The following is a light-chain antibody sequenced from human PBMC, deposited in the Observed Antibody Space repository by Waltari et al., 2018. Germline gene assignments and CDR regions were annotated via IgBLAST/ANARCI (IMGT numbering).Light chain of an antibody. V-gene: IGLV2-23*01. CDR2: EGS. J-gene: IGLJ2*01. Sequence: QSALTQPASVSGSPGQSITISCTRTSSDGGSYNLFPWYQQHPGKAPKLMIYEGSKRPSGVTNRFSGSKSGNTASLTISGLQAEDEADYYCCSYAGSSTLEVFGGGTKLTVL. CDR3: CSYAGSSTLEV. CDR1: SSDGGSYNL.